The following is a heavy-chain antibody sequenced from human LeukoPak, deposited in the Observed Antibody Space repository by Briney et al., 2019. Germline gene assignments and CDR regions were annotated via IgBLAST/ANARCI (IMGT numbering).Heavy chain of an antibody. CDR3: ARGGSSYYDSSGYYLMYY. V-gene: IGHV1-18*04. CDR1: GYIFTSYN. Sequence: ASVKVSCKASGYIFTSYNMYWVRQAPGQGLEWMGWISAYNGNTNYAQKLQGRVTMTTDTSTSTAYMELRSLRSDDTAVYYCARGGSSYYDSSGYYLMYYWGQGTLVTVSS. J-gene: IGHJ4*02. CDR2: ISAYNGNT. D-gene: IGHD3-22*01.